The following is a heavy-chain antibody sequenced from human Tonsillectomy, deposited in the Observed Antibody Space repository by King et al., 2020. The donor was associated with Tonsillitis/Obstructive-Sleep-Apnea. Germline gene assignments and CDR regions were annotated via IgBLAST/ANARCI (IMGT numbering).Heavy chain of an antibody. CDR3: ALGAVLVATPSFDY. D-gene: IGHD2-15*01. CDR2: ISSGGSTM. J-gene: IGHJ4*02. V-gene: IGHV3-48*03. CDR1: GFTFTNDE. Sequence: VQLVESGGGLVQPGGSLRLSCAASGFTFTNDEMNWVRQAPGKGLEWVSYISSGGSTMYYADSVKGRFTISRDNGKNSLYLQRNSLRGEYTAVYYCALGAVLVATPSFDYWGQGALVTVSS.